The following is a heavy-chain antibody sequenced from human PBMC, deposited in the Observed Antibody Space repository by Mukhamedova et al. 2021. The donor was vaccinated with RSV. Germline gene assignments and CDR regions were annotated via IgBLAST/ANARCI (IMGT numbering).Heavy chain of an antibody. D-gene: IGHD6-13*01. V-gene: IGHV5-10-1*01. CDR3: AMTKTPSIAAGNWFDP. Sequence: GLEWMGRIDPSDSYTNYSPSFQGHVTISADKSISTAYLQWSSLKASDTAMYYCAMTKTPSIAAGNWFDPWGQGTLVTVSS. CDR2: IDPSDSYT. J-gene: IGHJ5*02.